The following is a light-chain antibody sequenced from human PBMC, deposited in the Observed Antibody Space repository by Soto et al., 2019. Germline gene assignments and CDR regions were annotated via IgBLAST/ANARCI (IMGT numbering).Light chain of an antibody. J-gene: IGKJ3*01. CDR3: QQYKDWPPFT. V-gene: IGKV3-15*01. CDR2: GAS. CDR1: QTVSSN. Sequence: EIVMTQSPATLSVSPGERATLSCRASQTVSSNLAWYQQKPGQAPRLLIHGASTRAAGIPARFSGSGSGTEFTLTIISLQSEDFAVYYCQQYKDWPPFTFGPGTRVDIK.